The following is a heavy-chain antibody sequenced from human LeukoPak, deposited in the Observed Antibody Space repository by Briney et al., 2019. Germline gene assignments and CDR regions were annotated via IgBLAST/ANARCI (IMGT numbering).Heavy chain of an antibody. Sequence: QPGGSLRLSCAASGFTFSTYGMHWVRQAPGKGLEYVSAISSNGDSRYYANSVKGRFTISRDNSKSTLYLQMGSLRAEDMAVYYCAREAAYDYDVLTGYDYWGQGTLVTVSS. CDR3: AREAAYDYDVLTGYDY. CDR2: ISSNGDSR. D-gene: IGHD3-9*01. V-gene: IGHV3-64*01. CDR1: GFTFSTYG. J-gene: IGHJ4*02.